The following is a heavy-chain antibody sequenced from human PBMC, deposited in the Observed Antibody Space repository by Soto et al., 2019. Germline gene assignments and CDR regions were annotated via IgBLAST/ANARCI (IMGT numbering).Heavy chain of an antibody. V-gene: IGHV3-30*18. J-gene: IGHJ6*02. Sequence: QVQLVEPGGGVVQPGRSLRLSCAASGFTFSSYGMHWVRQAPGKGLEWVAVISYDGSNKYYADSVKGRFTISRDNSKNTLYLQMNSLRAEDTAVYYCAKDLSGYDLYYYYGMDVWGQGTTVTVSS. CDR3: AKDLSGYDLYYYYGMDV. CDR1: GFTFSSYG. CDR2: ISYDGSNK. D-gene: IGHD5-12*01.